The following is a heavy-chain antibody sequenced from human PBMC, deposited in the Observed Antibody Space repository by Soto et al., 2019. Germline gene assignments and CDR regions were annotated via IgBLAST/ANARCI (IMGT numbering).Heavy chain of an antibody. V-gene: IGHV1-18*01. Sequence: QVQLVQSGAEVKKPGASVKVSCKASGYTFTSYGISWVRQAPGQGLEWMGLISAYNGNTNYAQKLQGRVTMTTDTSKRTADVDLRSLGSDDTAVSYCASLFMGGKYCSGCSCPPHSWGQGTLVTVSS. CDR1: GYTFTSYG. D-gene: IGHD2-15*01. CDR2: ISAYNGNT. CDR3: ASLFMGGKYCSGCSCPPHS. J-gene: IGHJ4*02.